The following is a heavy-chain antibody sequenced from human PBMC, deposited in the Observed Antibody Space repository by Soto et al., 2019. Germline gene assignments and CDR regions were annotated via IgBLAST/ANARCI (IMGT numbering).Heavy chain of an antibody. V-gene: IGHV1-8*01. J-gene: IGHJ5*02. CDR3: ARVPTLKQQLPSSVRNRAGNWFAP. D-gene: IGHD6-13*01. Sequence: ASVRVSCKASGYTFTNYDINWVRQATGQGLGWMGWMNPNSGNTGYAQKFQGRVTMTRNTSISTAYMELSSLRSEDTAVYYCARVPTLKQQLPSSVRNRAGNWFAPWGLG. CDR1: GYTFTNYD. CDR2: MNPNSGNT.